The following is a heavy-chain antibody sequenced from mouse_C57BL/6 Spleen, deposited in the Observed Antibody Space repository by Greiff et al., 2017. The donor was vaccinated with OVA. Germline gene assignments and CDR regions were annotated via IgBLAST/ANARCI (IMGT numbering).Heavy chain of an antibody. CDR3: ARGGTTVVAPYAMDY. Sequence: VMLQQSGAELARPGASVKLSCKASGYTFTSYGISWVKQRTGQGLEWIGEIYPRSGNTYYNEKFKGKATLTADKSSSTAYMELRSLTSEDSAVYFCARGGTTVVAPYAMDYWGQGTSVTVSS. V-gene: IGHV1-81*01. D-gene: IGHD1-1*01. CDR1: GYTFTSYG. J-gene: IGHJ4*01. CDR2: IYPRSGNT.